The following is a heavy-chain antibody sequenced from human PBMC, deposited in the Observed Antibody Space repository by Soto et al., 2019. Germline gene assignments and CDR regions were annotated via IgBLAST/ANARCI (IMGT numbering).Heavy chain of an antibody. CDR2: ITRTDST. D-gene: IGHD1-26*01. V-gene: IGHV3-23*01. CDR1: GFTFSNYA. Sequence: LRLSCTASGFTFSNYAMSWVRQAPGKGLEWVSAITRTDSTYYADSVKGRFTISRDNSRNTLYLQMNSLGAEDAALYYCAKALVGEVGATDYWGQGTLVTVYS. CDR3: AKALVGEVGATDY. J-gene: IGHJ4*02.